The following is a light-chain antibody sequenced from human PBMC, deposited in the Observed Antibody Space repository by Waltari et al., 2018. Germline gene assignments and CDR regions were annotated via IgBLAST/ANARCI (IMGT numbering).Light chain of an antibody. CDR1: SRDVGGYTY. V-gene: IGLV2-11*01. J-gene: IGLJ2*01. CDR2: DVT. Sequence: QSALTQPRSVSGSPGQSVTISCPGTSRDVGGYTYVPWYQHHPGKAPKLMIYDVTKRPSGVPDRFSGSKSGNTASLTISGLQAEDEADYYCCSYAGSSTFVVFGGGTKLTVL. CDR3: CSYAGSSTFVV.